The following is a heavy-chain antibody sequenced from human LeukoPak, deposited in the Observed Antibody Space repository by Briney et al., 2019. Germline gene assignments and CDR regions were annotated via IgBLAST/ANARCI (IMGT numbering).Heavy chain of an antibody. Sequence: ASVKVSCKASGYTFTSYDINWVRQATGQGLEWMGWMNPNSGNTGYAQKFQGRVTMTRNTSISTAYMELSSLRSEDTAVYYCARYFWSGYYPDYWGQGTLVTVSS. J-gene: IGHJ4*02. CDR1: GYTFTSYD. D-gene: IGHD3-3*01. V-gene: IGHV1-8*01. CDR2: MNPNSGNT. CDR3: ARYFWSGYYPDY.